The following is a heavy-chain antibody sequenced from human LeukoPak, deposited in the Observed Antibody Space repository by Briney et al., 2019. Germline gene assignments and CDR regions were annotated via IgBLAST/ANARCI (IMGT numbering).Heavy chain of an antibody. CDR1: GFTFSSYA. J-gene: IGHJ4*02. Sequence: GGSLGLSCSASGFTFSSYAMHWVRQAPGKGLEYVSAISSNGGSTYYADSVKGRFTISRDNSKNTLYLQMSSLRAEDTAVYYCVKDRGVLLWFGEPDYWGQGTLVTVSS. CDR3: VKDRGVLLWFGEPDY. V-gene: IGHV3-64D*06. CDR2: ISSNGGST. D-gene: IGHD3-10*01.